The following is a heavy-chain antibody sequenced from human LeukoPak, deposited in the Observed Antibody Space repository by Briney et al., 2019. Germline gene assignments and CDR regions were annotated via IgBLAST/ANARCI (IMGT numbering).Heavy chain of an antibody. CDR2: ISGSGGST. CDR3: AKDNPPGYYYDSSGYYYYGINV. V-gene: IGHV3-23*01. J-gene: IGHJ6*02. Sequence: GGSLRLSCAASGFTFSSYAMSWVRQAPGKGLEWVSAISGSGGSTYYADSVKGRFTITRDNSKNTLYLQMNSLRAEDTDVYYCAKDNPPGYYYDSSGYYYYGINVWGQGTTVTVSS. D-gene: IGHD3-22*01. CDR1: GFTFSSYA.